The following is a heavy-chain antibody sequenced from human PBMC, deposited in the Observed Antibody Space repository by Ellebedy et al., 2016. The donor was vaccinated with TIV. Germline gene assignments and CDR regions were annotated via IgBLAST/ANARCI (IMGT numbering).Heavy chain of an antibody. CDR3: ARGGPYIKADRWNWFLDL. CDR1: GYTFTGYA. J-gene: IGHJ2*01. Sequence: AASVKVSCKASGYTFTGYAVTWVRQAPGQGLECMGWINTYNGATKYAQTLQNRVTVTKDTSTSTAYMELTNLTSDDTAIYYCARGGPYIKADRWNWFLDLWGRGTLVTVSS. V-gene: IGHV1-18*04. CDR2: INTYNGAT. D-gene: IGHD6-6*01.